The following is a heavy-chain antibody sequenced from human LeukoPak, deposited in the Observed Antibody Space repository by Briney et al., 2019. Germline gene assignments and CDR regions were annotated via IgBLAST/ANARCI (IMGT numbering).Heavy chain of an antibody. V-gene: IGHV4-59*08. Sequence: KSSETLSLTCTVSGGSISSYYWSWIRQPPGKGLEWIGYIYYSGSTNYNPSLKSRVTISVDTSKNQFSLKLSSVTAADTAVYYCARGVGYSSSWYYFDYWGQGTLVTVSS. D-gene: IGHD6-13*01. CDR2: IYYSGST. CDR1: GGSISSYY. CDR3: ARGVGYSSSWYYFDY. J-gene: IGHJ4*02.